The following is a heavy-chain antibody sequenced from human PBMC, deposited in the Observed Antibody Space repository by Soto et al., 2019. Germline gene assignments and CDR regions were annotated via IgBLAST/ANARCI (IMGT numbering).Heavy chain of an antibody. CDR3: AREPWAADY. J-gene: IGHJ4*02. CDR1: GFTVSTKY. D-gene: IGHD3-16*01. V-gene: IGHV3-66*01. Sequence: GGSLRLSCAASGFTVSTKYMSWVRQAPGKGLEWVSVIYSGGSTFYADSVRGRFTISRDNSKNTVNLQMNSLRAEDTAVYYCAREPWAADYWGQGTLVTVS. CDR2: IYSGGST.